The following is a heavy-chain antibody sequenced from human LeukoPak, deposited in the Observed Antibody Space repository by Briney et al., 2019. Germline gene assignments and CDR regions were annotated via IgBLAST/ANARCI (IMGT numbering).Heavy chain of an antibody. Sequence: GGSLRHSCSASGFIYSCYMMKWVCQAPGKGLEWVSYISSGSNTIYYADSVKGRFTISRDNAKKSLYLQMNSLRDEDTAVYYCARDQNYYDSNGYDYWGQGTLVTVSS. V-gene: IGHV3-48*02. CDR3: ARDQNYYDSNGYDY. CDR1: GFIYSCYM. J-gene: IGHJ4*02. CDR2: ISSGSNTI. D-gene: IGHD3-22*01.